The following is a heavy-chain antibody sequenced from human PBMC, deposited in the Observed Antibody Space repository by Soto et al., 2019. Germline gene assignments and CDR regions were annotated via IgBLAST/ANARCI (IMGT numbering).Heavy chain of an antibody. CDR3: EKDPGSPDRYSYGYYYFYY. V-gene: IGHV3-23*01. Sequence: SGWSLRISCAASGFTFSSYAMSWVRQAPGKGLEWVSAISGSGGSTYYADSVKGRFTIDRDNSKNTLYLQMNSLRAEDTAVYYCEKDPGSPDRYSYGYYYFYYWGKGT. D-gene: IGHD5-18*01. CDR1: GFTFSSYA. J-gene: IGHJ4*02. CDR2: ISGSGGST.